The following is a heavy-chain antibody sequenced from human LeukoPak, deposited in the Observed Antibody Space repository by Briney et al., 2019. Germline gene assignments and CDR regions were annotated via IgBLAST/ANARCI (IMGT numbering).Heavy chain of an antibody. CDR3: ATNKDWAEAD. V-gene: IGHV4-59*03. CDR2: IYYRGDI. J-gene: IGHJ4*02. Sequence: SETLSLTCSVSDGSIRTYYWSWIRQSPGQGLEWIGNIYYRGDINYNPSLKSRVIISIDTSKNQFSLKVPSLTAADTAVYYCATNKDWAEADWGQGTLVIVSS. CDR1: DGSIRTYY. D-gene: IGHD3/OR15-3a*01.